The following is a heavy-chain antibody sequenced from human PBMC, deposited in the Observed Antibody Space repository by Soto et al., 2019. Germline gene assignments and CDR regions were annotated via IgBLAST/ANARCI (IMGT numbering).Heavy chain of an antibody. D-gene: IGHD2-2*01. J-gene: IGHJ4*02. V-gene: IGHV3-23*01. CDR3: AKSGEGIQPHSFIVVVPAAITFFDY. Sequence: GGSLRLSCAASGFTFSSYAMSWVRQAPGKGLEWVSAISGGGGSTYHADSVKGRFTISRDNSKNTLYLQMNSLRAEDTAVYYYAKSGEGIQPHSFIVVVPAAITFFDYWGQGTLVTVSS. CDR2: ISGGGGST. CDR1: GFTFSSYA.